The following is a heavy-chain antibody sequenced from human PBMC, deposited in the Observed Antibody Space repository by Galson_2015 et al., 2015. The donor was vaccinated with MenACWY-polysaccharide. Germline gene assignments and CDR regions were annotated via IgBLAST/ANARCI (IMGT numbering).Heavy chain of an antibody. Sequence: SETLSLTCTVSGGSISSSYWSWIRQPPGKGLEWIGYIYYSGSTNYNPFLKSRVTISVDTSKNQFSLKLSSVTAADTAVYYCARVGNMIADAFDIWGQGTMVTVSS. J-gene: IGHJ3*02. CDR3: ARVGNMIADAFDI. V-gene: IGHV4-59*01. CDR1: GGSISSSY. CDR2: IYYSGST. D-gene: IGHD3-22*01.